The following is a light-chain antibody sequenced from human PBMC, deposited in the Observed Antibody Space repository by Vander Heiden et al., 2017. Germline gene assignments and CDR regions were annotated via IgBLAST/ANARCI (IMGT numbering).Light chain of an antibody. Sequence: QSALTHPPSVSASPGQSLPISCPGTSSDVGGYNYVSWYQQHPGKAAKRMLYDVSTRPSGVTTRFSGSKSGNTASVTISGLQAEDEADYYCSSYTSSSTYVFGTGTKVTVL. CDR2: DVS. CDR3: SSYTSSSTYV. CDR1: SSDVGGYNY. J-gene: IGLJ1*01. V-gene: IGLV2-14*03.